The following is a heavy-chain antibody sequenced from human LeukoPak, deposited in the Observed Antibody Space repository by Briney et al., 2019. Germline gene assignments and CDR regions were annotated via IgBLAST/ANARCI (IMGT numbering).Heavy chain of an antibody. CDR2: IYYSGST. CDR1: GGSISSYY. J-gene: IGHJ4*02. CDR3: AGEVAAGLPIDY. V-gene: IGHV4-59*01. D-gene: IGHD6-13*01. Sequence: SETLSLTCTVSGGSISSYYWSWIRQPPGMGLEWIGYIYYSGSTNYNPSLKSRVTISVDTSKNQFSLKLSSVTAADTAVYYCAGEVAAGLPIDYWGQGTLVTVSS.